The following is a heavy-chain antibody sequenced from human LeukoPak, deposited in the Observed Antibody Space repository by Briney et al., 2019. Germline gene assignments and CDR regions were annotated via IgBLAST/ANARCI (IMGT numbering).Heavy chain of an antibody. V-gene: IGHV3-20*04. CDR1: GFTFDDYG. J-gene: IGHJ3*02. Sequence: RSGGSLRLSCAASGFTFDDYGMSWVRQAPGKGLEWVSGINWNGGSTGYTDSVKGRFTISRDNANNSLYLQMNSLRAEDTALYYCARAYGYCSSTSCYNAFDIWGQGTMVTVSS. D-gene: IGHD2-2*02. CDR2: INWNGGST. CDR3: ARAYGYCSSTSCYNAFDI.